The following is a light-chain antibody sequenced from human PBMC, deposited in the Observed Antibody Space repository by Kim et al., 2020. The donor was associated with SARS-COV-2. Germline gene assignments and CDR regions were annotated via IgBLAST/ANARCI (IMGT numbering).Light chain of an antibody. CDR1: QGISGH. CDR3: QQRSSWPIT. Sequence: VSPGERATLSCRASQGISGHLAWYQQKPGQPPKLLIYEESIRATGIPARFSGSGSGTDFTLTVSSLEPEDFAVYFCQQRSSWPITFGQGTRLEIK. V-gene: IGKV3-11*01. J-gene: IGKJ5*01. CDR2: EES.